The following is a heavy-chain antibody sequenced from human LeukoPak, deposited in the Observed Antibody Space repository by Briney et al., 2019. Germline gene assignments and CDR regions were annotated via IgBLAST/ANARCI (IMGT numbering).Heavy chain of an antibody. V-gene: IGHV4-59*08. J-gene: IGHJ2*01. CDR3: ARLIGGVGYFDL. Sequence: SETLSLTCTVSGGPISTYYWSWIRQPPGKGLEWIGYIHYSGTTNYSPSLKSRVAISIDTSKNQFSLKLSSVTAADTAVYYCARLIGGVGYFDLWGRGTLVTVSS. CDR1: GGPISTYY. CDR2: IHYSGTT.